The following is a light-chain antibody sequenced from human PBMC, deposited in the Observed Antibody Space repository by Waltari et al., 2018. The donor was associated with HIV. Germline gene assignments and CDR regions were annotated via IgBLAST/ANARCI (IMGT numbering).Light chain of an antibody. CDR1: QSISSW. Sequence: DIQMTQSPSTLSASIGDRVTITCRASQSISSWLAWYQQKPGKAPKLLIYGASTLESGVPSRFSGSGSVTEFTLTISRLQPADFATYYCQQYKSYWTFGQGTKVDIK. V-gene: IGKV1-5*03. CDR2: GAS. J-gene: IGKJ1*01. CDR3: QQYKSYWT.